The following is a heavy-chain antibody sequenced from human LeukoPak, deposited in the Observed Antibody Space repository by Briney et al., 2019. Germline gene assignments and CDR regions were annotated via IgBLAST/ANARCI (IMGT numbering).Heavy chain of an antibody. D-gene: IGHD4-17*01. CDR2: ISSSGSTI. V-gene: IGHV3-48*03. CDR3: ARDHPDYGDYFQSSNAFDI. CDR1: GFTFSSYE. Sequence: PGGSLRLSCAASGFTFSSYEMNWVRQAPGKGLEWVSYISSSGSTIYYADSVKGRFTISRDNAKNSLYLQMNSLRAEDTAVYYCARDHPDYGDYFQSSNAFDIWGQGTMVTVSS. J-gene: IGHJ3*02.